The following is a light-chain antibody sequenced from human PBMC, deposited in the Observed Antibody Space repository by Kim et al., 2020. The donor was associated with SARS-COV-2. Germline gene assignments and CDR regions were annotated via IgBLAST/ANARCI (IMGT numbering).Light chain of an antibody. CDR1: QSISKW. V-gene: IGKV1-5*01. Sequence: TLSASVGDRVTITCRASQSISKWLAWYQQKAGKAPKLLIYAASSLKTGVPSRFSGSRSGTEFTLTISSLQPYDVATYYCQQYDSSFGGGTTVDIK. CDR3: QQYDSS. CDR2: AAS. J-gene: IGKJ4*01.